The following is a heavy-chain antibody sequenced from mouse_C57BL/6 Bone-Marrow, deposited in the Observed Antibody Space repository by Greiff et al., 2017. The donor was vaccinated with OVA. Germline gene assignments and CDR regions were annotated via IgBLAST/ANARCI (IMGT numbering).Heavy chain of an antibody. V-gene: IGHV14-2*01. CDR3: ARDGRIYAFDY. Sequence: EVQLQQSGAELVKPGASVKLSCTASGFTFTDYSMHWVKQRTEHGLEWIGRIYPEDGDTKYAPKFKGKATITADTSSNTAYLQLSSLTSEDAAVYYCARDGRIYAFDYWGQGTLVTVSA. J-gene: IGHJ3*01. D-gene: IGHD1-1*01. CDR1: GFTFTDYS. CDR2: IYPEDGDT.